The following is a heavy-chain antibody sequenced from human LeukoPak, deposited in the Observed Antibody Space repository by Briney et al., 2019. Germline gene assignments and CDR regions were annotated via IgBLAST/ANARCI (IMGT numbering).Heavy chain of an antibody. CDR1: GGSFSGYY. J-gene: IGHJ4*02. Sequence: PSETLSLTCAVYGGSFSGYYWSWIRPPPGKGRWWIGEINHSGSTNYNPSLKSRVTISVDTSKNQFSLKLSSVTAADTAVYYCARDTLVDTAMIFDYWGQGTLVTVSS. D-gene: IGHD5-18*01. CDR2: INHSGST. CDR3: ARDTLVDTAMIFDY. V-gene: IGHV4-34*01.